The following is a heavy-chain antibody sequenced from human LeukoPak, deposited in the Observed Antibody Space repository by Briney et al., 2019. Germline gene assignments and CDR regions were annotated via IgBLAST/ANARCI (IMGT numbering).Heavy chain of an antibody. CDR1: GDSVSSNSAA. CDR3: AKDYEDTSGYYYYQARYYFDY. D-gene: IGHD3-22*01. CDR2: TYYSSKWYN. J-gene: IGHJ4*02. V-gene: IGHV6-1*01. Sequence: PSRTLSLTCAISGDSVSSNSAAWNCISPSPSRGLEWLVRTYYSSKWYNDYAVSVQSLITINPDTSNNQLSLELNSVTPEDTAVYYCAKDYEDTSGYYYYQARYYFDYWGQGTLVTVSS.